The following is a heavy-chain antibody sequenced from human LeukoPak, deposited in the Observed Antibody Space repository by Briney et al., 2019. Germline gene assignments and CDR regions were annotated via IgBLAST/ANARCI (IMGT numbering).Heavy chain of an antibody. D-gene: IGHD3-9*01. CDR1: GFTFSSYA. CDR3: AKFYDILTGYFEY. J-gene: IGHJ4*02. Sequence: GGSLRLSCAASGFTFSSYAMSWVRQPPAKGLEWVSAISGGGATTYYAYYADSVQGRFTISSDNSKNTLYLQMNSLRAEDAAVYYCAKFYDILTGYFEYWGQGTLVTVSS. CDR2: ISGGGATTYYA. V-gene: IGHV3-23*01.